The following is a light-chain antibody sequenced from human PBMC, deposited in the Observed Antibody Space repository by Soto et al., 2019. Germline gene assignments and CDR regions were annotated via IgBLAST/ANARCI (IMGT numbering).Light chain of an antibody. V-gene: IGLV2-11*01. J-gene: IGLJ1*01. CDR3: CSYAGSFNYV. CDR2: DVS. Sequence: QSVLTQPRSVSGSPGQSVTISCTGTSSDVGGYNYVSWYQQHPGKAPKLMIYDVSKRPSGVPDRFSGSKSGNTASLTISGLQAEDEADYYCCSYAGSFNYVFGTGTKVPS. CDR1: SSDVGGYNY.